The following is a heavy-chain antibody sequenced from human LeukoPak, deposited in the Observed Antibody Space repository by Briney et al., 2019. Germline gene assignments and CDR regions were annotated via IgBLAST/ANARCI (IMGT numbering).Heavy chain of an antibody. Sequence: PGGSLRLSCAASGFTVSNNYMSWVRQAPGKKLEWVSDIYSDGTTFYADSVKGRFTISRDNSKNTLYLQMNSLRAEDTAVYYCARVGTGSWYFDLWGRGTLVTFSS. V-gene: IGHV3-53*01. CDR3: ARVGTGSWYFDL. J-gene: IGHJ2*01. CDR1: GFTVSNNY. D-gene: IGHD3-10*01. CDR2: IYSDGTT.